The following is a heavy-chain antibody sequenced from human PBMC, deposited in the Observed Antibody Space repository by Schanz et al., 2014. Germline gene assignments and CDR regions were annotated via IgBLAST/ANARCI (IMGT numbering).Heavy chain of an antibody. V-gene: IGHV1-69*04. J-gene: IGHJ5*02. CDR3: ARGNTIFGVVILGWLDP. CDR2: IIPVLDRR. Sequence: QVQLVQSGAEVKKPGSSVKVSCKASGGTLQSYTFSWVRQAPGQGLEWLGRIIPVLDRRHAAEKFQDRVTFTADKSTSTVYMELSSLRSEDTAIYYCARGNTIFGVVILGWLDPWGQGTLVTVSS. D-gene: IGHD3-3*01. CDR1: GGTLQSYT.